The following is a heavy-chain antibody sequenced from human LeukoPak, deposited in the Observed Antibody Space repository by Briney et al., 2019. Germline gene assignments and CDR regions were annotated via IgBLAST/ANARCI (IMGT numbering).Heavy chain of an antibody. CDR1: GYTFNGNY. CDR2: IDPNTGGT. CDR3: ARGISGFGELFFDY. Sequence: ASVKVSYKASGYTFNGNYMHWVRQAPGPGLEWMGWIDPNTGGTHYAQKFQGRVTMTKDTSISTAYMELSRLRSDDTAVYYCARGISGFGELFFDYWGQGTLVTVSS. V-gene: IGHV1-2*02. J-gene: IGHJ4*02. D-gene: IGHD3-10*01.